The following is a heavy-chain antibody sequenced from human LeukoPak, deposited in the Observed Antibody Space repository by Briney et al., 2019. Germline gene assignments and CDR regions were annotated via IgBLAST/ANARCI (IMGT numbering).Heavy chain of an antibody. J-gene: IGHJ5*02. CDR2: IYYSGST. V-gene: IGHV4-59*01. CDR1: GGSISSYY. CDR3: ARDQAYDYVHWFDP. D-gene: IGHD3-16*01. Sequence: SETLSLACTVSGGSISSYYWSWIRQPPGKGLEWIGYIYYSGSTNYNPSLKSRVTISVDASKNQFSLKLSSVTAADTAVYYCARDQAYDYVHWFDPWGQGTLVTVSS.